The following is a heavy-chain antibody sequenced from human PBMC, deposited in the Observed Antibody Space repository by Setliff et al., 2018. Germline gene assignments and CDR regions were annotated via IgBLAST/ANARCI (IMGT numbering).Heavy chain of an antibody. J-gene: IGHJ4*02. D-gene: IGHD6-19*01. CDR2: INHRGST. CDR3: ATSGFCSAGSCYSFDD. Sequence: SETLSLTCAAYGGTFSDYYWTWIRQPPGKGLEWVGEINHRGSTIYNPSLRSRVTMSVDTAKNRFSLNLTSVTAADTAVYYCATSGFCSAGSCYSFDDWGQGALVTVSS. CDR1: GGTFSDYY. V-gene: IGHV4-34*08.